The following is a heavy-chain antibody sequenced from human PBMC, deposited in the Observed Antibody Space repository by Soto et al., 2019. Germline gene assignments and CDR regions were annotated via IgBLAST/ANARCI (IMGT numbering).Heavy chain of an antibody. CDR2: VSGRGGST. CDR3: AKDSTVTTSLYFYYYGFDV. CDR1: GFTFSNSA. V-gene: IGHV3-23*01. D-gene: IGHD4-17*01. Sequence: EVQLLESGGGLVQPGGSLRLSCAASGFTFSNSAMTWVRQAPAKGLEWVSAVSGRGGSTKYADSVKGRFIISRDNSNSTLYLQMDSLRGEDTAVYYCAKDSTVTTSLYFYYYGFDVWGQGTTVTVSS. J-gene: IGHJ6*02.